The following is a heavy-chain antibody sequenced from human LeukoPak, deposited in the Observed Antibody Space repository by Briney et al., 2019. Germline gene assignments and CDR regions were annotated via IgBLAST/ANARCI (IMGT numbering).Heavy chain of an antibody. CDR2: ISAYYGNT. V-gene: IGHV1-18*01. J-gene: IGHJ4*02. CDR1: GYTFTSYG. CDR3: AREWSWYFDY. D-gene: IGHD1-26*01. Sequence: ASVKVSCKASGYTFTSYGISWVRQAPGQGLEWMGWISAYYGNTNYAQKLQGRVTMTTDTSTSIVYMELRSPRSDDTAVYYCAREWSWYFDYWGQGTLVTVSS.